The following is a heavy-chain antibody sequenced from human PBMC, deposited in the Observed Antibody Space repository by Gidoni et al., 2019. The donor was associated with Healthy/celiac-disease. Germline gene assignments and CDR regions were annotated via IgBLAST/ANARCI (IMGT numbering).Heavy chain of an antibody. V-gene: IGHV4-59*01. CDR2: IYSNGKL. CDR1: GGSMSSYY. CDR3: ARGRTYSYY. J-gene: IGHJ4*02. Sequence: VQLQESCPGLVKSSETLSLTCLVSGGSMSSYYWTWIRQPPGKGLEWIGYIYSNGKLDYNPSLKSRITISVDTSRSQFSLKFNSVTAADTAVYYCARGRTYSYYWGQGTLVTVSS. D-gene: IGHD2-21*01.